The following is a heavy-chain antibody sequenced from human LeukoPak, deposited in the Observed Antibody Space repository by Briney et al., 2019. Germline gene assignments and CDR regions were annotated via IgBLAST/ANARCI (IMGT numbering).Heavy chain of an antibody. Sequence: GGSLRLSCAASGFTFTSYWMHWVRQAPGKGLEWVSVIYSGGSTYYADSVKGRFTISRDNSKNTLYLQMNSLRAEDTAVYYCARHPHRGMATITGYFDYWGQGTLVTVSS. V-gene: IGHV3-66*04. J-gene: IGHJ4*03. CDR2: IYSGGST. CDR1: GFTFTSYW. D-gene: IGHD5-24*01. CDR3: ARHPHRGMATITGYFDY.